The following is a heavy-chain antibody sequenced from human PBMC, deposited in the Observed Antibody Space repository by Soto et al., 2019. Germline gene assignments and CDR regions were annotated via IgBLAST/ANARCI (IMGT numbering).Heavy chain of an antibody. CDR3: ARKKWGVEGSDY. D-gene: IGHD3-10*01. CDR1: GYIFITHG. Sequence: QVRLVQSGAEVKEPGASMKVSCKTSGYIFITHGVTWVRQAPGQGLEWMGWVSAYSGDTYYAPDLQGRVTMTRDTSTNTVYMELRSLTSDDTAMYYCARKKWGVEGSDYWGQGTLVTVSS. CDR2: VSAYSGDT. V-gene: IGHV1-18*01. J-gene: IGHJ4*02.